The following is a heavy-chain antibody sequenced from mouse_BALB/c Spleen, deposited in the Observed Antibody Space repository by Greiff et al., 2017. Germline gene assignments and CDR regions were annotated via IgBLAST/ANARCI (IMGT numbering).Heavy chain of an antibody. CDR1: GFNIKDYY. V-gene: IGHV14-1*02. Sequence: EVKLMESGAELVRPGALVKLSCKASGFNIKDYYMHWVKQRPEQGLEWIGWIDPENGNTIYDPKFQGKASITADTSSNTAYLQLSSLTSEDTAVYYCARSYGNWYFDVWGAGTTVTVSS. CDR2: IDPENGNT. D-gene: IGHD2-1*01. J-gene: IGHJ1*01. CDR3: ARSYGNWYFDV.